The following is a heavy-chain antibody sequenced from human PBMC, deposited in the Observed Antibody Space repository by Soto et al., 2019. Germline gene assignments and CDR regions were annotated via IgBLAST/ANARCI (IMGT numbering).Heavy chain of an antibody. J-gene: IGHJ5*02. CDR1: GGTFSSYT. CDR3: ASTLSGYCSGGGCYPGFFDMDPP. Sequence: SVKVSCKASGGTFSSYTISWVRQAPGQGLEWMGRIIPILGIANYAQKFQGRVTITADKSTGTAYMELSSLRSEDTAVYYCASTLSGYCSGGGCYPGFFDMDPPWGQGTLVTVSS. CDR2: IIPILGIA. V-gene: IGHV1-69*02. D-gene: IGHD2-15*01.